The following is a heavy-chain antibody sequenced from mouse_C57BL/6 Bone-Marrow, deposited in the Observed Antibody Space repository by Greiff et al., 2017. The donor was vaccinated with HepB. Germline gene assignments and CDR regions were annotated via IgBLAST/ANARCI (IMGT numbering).Heavy chain of an antibody. J-gene: IGHJ2*01. CDR1: GYTFTSYW. V-gene: IGHV1-74*01. Sequence: QVQLQQPGAELVKPGASVKVSCKASGYTFTSYWMHWVKQRPGQGLEWIGRIHPSDSDTNYNQKFKGKATLTVDKSSSTAYMQLSSLTSEDSAVYYCAMRRDYYGTYYFDYWGQGTTLTVSS. D-gene: IGHD1-1*01. CDR2: IHPSDSDT. CDR3: AMRRDYYGTYYFDY.